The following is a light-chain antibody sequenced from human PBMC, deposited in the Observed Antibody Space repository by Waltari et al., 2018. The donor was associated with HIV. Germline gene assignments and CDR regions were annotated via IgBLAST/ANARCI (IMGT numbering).Light chain of an antibody. CDR1: TSFIGAADD. Sequence: QSVLTQPPSVSGAPGQRVTISCTRNTSFIGAADDVYWYQQLPGKAPKLLIYGSKRRPSGVPGRFSGLRSGTSASLTITGLQSEDEADYYCQSFDRGLNGVIFGGGTRLTVL. V-gene: IGLV1-40*01. CDR2: GSK. CDR3: QSFDRGLNGVI. J-gene: IGLJ2*01.